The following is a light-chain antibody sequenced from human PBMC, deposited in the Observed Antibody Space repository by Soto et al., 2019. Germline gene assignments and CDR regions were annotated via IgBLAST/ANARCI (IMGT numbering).Light chain of an antibody. CDR3: QQANSFPLT. Sequence: DIQVTQSPSSVSASVGDRVTITCRASQDINNWLAWYQQKPGKAPKLLIYTTSNLQSGVPSRFSGSGSGTDFTLTINSLQPADFATYYCQQANSFPLTFGGGTKVEIK. CDR2: TTS. V-gene: IGKV1D-12*01. CDR1: QDINNW. J-gene: IGKJ4*01.